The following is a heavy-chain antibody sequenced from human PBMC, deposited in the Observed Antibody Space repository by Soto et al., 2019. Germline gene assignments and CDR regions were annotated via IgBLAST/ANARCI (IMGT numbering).Heavy chain of an antibody. CDR3: ARDGPAADFDH. Sequence: EVQLVESGGGLAQPGGSLRLSCAASGFTFSGYEMNWVRQAPGKGLEWVSYIDGSGNTIDYADSVKGRFTISRDNAKNSLYLQMNSLRAEDTAIYYCARDGPAADFDHWGQGTQVTVSS. D-gene: IGHD6-13*01. J-gene: IGHJ4*02. CDR1: GFTFSGYE. V-gene: IGHV3-48*03. CDR2: IDGSGNTI.